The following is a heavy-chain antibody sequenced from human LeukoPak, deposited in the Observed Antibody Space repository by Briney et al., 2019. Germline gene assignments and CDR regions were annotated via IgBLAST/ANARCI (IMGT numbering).Heavy chain of an antibody. CDR3: AKGGRGSSSSWELDY. Sequence: QPGGSLRLSCAASGFTFSSNAMSWVRQAPGKGLEWVSAISASSGNTYYADSVKGRFTISRDNSQNTLYLQMNSLTAEDTAVYYCAKGGRGSSSSWELDYWGQGTLVTVSS. CDR2: ISASSGNT. J-gene: IGHJ4*02. CDR1: GFTFSSNA. V-gene: IGHV3-23*01. D-gene: IGHD6-13*01.